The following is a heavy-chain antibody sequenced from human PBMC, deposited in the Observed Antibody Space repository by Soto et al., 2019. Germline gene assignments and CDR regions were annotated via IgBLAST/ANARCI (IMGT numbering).Heavy chain of an antibody. J-gene: IGHJ4*02. CDR3: ARGSHDSLTGYLEAPFDY. Sequence: SETLSLTCAVYGGSFSGYYWSWIRQPPGKGLEWIGEINHSGSTNYNPSLKSRVTISVDTSKNQFSLKLSSVTAADTAVYYCARGSHDSLTGYLEAPFDYWGQGTLVTVSS. D-gene: IGHD3-9*01. CDR1: GGSFSGYY. V-gene: IGHV4-34*01. CDR2: INHSGST.